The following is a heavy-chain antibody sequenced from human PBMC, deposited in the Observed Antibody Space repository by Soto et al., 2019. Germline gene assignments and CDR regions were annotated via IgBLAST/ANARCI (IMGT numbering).Heavy chain of an antibody. CDR1: GLSFSSGA. CDR3: AKTRGVMIYAISVYGMDV. D-gene: IGHD2-8*01. V-gene: IGHV3-23*01. Sequence: EVQMLESGGGFIHPGGSLRLSCAASGLSFSSGAMNWVRQAPGKGLEWVSIISGSADSTFYADSVKGRFTISRDNSKSTLYLQINSLRAEDTAVYYCAKTRGVMIYAISVYGMDVWVQGTTVTVSS. CDR2: ISGSADST. J-gene: IGHJ6*02.